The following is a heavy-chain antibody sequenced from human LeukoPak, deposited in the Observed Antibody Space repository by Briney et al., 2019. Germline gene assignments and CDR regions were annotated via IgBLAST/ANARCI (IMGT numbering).Heavy chain of an antibody. CDR3: ARGGDYYASSGLDADYI. V-gene: IGHV4-59*01. D-gene: IGHD3-22*01. Sequence: SETLSLTCTVSGGSISSYYWSWIRQPAGKGLEWIGYIYTSGSTNYNPSLKSRVTISVDTSKHQFSLKLSSVPAADTAVYYCARGGDYYASSGLDADYIWGEGTMVTVSS. CDR1: GGSISSYY. J-gene: IGHJ3*02. CDR2: IYTSGST.